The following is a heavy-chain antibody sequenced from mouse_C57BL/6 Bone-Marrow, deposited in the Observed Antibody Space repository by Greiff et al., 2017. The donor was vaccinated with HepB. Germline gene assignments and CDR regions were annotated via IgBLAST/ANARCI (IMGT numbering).Heavy chain of an antibody. J-gene: IGHJ4*01. D-gene: IGHD1-1*01. Sequence: VQLQESGAELAKPGASVKLSCKASGYTFTSYWMHWVKQRPGQGLEWIGYINPSSGYTKYNQKFKDKATLTADKSSSTAYMPLSSLTYEDSAVYYCARGFITTVVAMDYWGQGTSVTVSS. CDR3: ARGFITTVVAMDY. CDR1: GYTFTSYW. V-gene: IGHV1-7*01. CDR2: INPSSGYT.